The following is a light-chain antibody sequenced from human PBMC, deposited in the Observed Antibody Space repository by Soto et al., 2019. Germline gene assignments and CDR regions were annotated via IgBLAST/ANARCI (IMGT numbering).Light chain of an antibody. CDR3: LQYNNWLWT. J-gene: IGKJ1*01. CDR2: GAS. V-gene: IGKV3-15*01. CDR1: QSVSSN. Sequence: EIVMTQSPATLSLSPGERVTLSCRASQSVSSNLAWYRQTPGQAPRLLIYGASTRATGVPARFSGSGSGTEFTLTISSLQSEDFAVYYCLQYNNWLWTFGQGTKVEIK.